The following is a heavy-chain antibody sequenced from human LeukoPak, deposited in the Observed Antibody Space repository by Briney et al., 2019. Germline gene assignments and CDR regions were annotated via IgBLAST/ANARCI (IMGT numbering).Heavy chain of an antibody. CDR1: GFTFDDYA. J-gene: IGHJ6*02. CDR2: ISWNSGSI. CDR3: AKAGYYGSGSYLYYYYGMDV. V-gene: IGHV3-9*01. Sequence: GRSLRLSCAASGFTFDDYAMHWVRQAPGKGLEWVSGISWNSGSIGYADSVKGRFTISRDNAKNSLYLQMNSLRAEDTALYSCAKAGYYGSGSYLYYYYGMDVWGQGTTVTVS. D-gene: IGHD3-10*01.